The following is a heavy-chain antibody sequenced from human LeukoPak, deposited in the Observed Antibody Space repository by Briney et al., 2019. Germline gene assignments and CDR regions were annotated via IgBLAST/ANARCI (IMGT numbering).Heavy chain of an antibody. CDR3: VKPASVGATSSAFEF. D-gene: IGHD1-26*01. CDR2: IRFDGTNK. J-gene: IGHJ3*01. CDR1: GFNFSSYG. V-gene: IGHV3-30*02. Sequence: PGGSLRLSCASSGFNFSSYGMHWVRQAPGKGLEWVTFIRFDGTNKYYADSVKGRFTISRDNSKNILFLQMNSLRLDDTAVYYCVKPASVGATSSAFEFWGQGTKVSVSS.